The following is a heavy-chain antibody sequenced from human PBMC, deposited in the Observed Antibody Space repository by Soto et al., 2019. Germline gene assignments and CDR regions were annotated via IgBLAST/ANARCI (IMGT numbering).Heavy chain of an antibody. CDR3: ARDGGRHSGGIDY. CDR2: IIPIFGTA. CDR1: GGTFSSYS. Sequence: QVQLVQSGAEVKKPGSSVKVSCKASGGTFSSYSINWVRQAPGQGLEWMGEIIPIFGTANYAQKFQGRVTITDDASTSTADMELTSLRSEDTAVYYCARDGGRHSGGIDYWGQGTLVTGSS. D-gene: IGHD1-26*01. V-gene: IGHV1-69*01. J-gene: IGHJ4*02.